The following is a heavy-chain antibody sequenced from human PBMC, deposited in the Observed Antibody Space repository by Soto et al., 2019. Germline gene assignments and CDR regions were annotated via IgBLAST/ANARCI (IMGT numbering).Heavy chain of an antibody. CDR1: GGTFSSYA. Sequence: QVQLVQSGAEVKKPGSSVKVSCKASGGTFSSYAISWVRQAPGQGLEWMGGIIPIFGTANYAQKFQGRVTITADESTSTAYMELSSLRSEDTAVYYCARDNCSGGSCYSASAFDIWGQGTMVTVSS. CDR2: IIPIFGTA. CDR3: ARDNCSGGSCYSASAFDI. D-gene: IGHD2-15*01. V-gene: IGHV1-69*01. J-gene: IGHJ3*02.